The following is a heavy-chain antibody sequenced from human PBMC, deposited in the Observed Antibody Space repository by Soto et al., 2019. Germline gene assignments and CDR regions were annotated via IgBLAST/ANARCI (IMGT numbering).Heavy chain of an antibody. Sequence: PSETLSLTCTVSGGSISSGAYYWSCIRQHPGKGLEWIGYIYYYNGNTYYNPSLKSRVTISVDTSKNQFSLKLTSVTAADTAVYYCARATYYFDSSGYQTSFFDYWAQGTLVTVSS. J-gene: IGHJ4*02. CDR3: ARATYYFDSSGYQTSFFDY. D-gene: IGHD3-22*01. CDR1: GGSISSGAYY. V-gene: IGHV4-31*03. CDR2: IYYYNGNT.